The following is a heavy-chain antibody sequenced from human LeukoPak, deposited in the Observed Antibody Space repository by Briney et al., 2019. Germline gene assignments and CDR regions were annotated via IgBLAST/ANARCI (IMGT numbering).Heavy chain of an antibody. J-gene: IGHJ3*01. V-gene: IGHV3-48*01. CDR2: ISSSSSTI. Sequence: GGSLRLSCAASGFIFSDYSMNWVRQAPGKGLEWLSYISSSSSTIFYADSVKGRFTISRDNSRNTMYLQMNSLRAEDTAVYYCARGESFAFDVWGQGTMVTVSS. CDR1: GFIFSDYS. CDR3: ARGESFAFDV.